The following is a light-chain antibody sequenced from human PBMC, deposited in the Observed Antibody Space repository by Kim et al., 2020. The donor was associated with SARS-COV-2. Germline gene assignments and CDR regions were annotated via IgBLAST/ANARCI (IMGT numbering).Light chain of an antibody. V-gene: IGLV1-40*01. CDR2: AYN. CDR3: QSYDTSLSGYV. CDR1: SSNIGAGYD. Sequence: VLTQPPSVSGAPGQRVTISCAGSSSNIGAGYDVHWYQQLPGTAPKVLIYAYNNRPSGVPDRFSGSKSGTSASLAITGLQAEDEADYYCQSYDTSLSGYVFGTGTKVTVL. J-gene: IGLJ1*01.